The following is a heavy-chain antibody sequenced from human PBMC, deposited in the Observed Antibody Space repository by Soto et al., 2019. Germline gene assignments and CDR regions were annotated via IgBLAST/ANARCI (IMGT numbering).Heavy chain of an antibody. V-gene: IGHV3-33*01. Sequence: QVQLVESGGGVVQPGRSLRLSCAASGFIFSNSLMHWVRQAPGKGLEWVAVIWEDGSEEYYADSVKGRFTISRDNSRNTLYLQMDRLRVDDMAVYYCAREPEGSVFGLDSWGQGILVTVSS. CDR2: IWEDGSEE. D-gene: IGHD3-10*02. CDR1: GFIFSNSL. J-gene: IGHJ4*02. CDR3: AREPEGSVFGLDS.